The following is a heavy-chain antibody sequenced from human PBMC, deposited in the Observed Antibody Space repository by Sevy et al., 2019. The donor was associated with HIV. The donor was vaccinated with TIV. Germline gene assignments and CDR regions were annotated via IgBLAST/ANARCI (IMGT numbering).Heavy chain of an antibody. V-gene: IGHV1-2*02. J-gene: IGHJ4*02. CDR1: GYTFSHYY. CDR3: ARDLGRDDYGYGAFDY. D-gene: IGHD5-12*01. CDR2: INPKTGAT. Sequence: ASVKVSCKASGYTFSHYYLHWLRLAPGQGFEWMGWINPKTGATKYAQRFQGRVTLSRDTSITTASMELSSLRSDDAALFYCARDLGRDDYGYGAFDYWGQGTLVTVSS.